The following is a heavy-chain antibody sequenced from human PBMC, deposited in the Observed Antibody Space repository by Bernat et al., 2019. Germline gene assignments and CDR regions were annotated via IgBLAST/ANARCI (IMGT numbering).Heavy chain of an antibody. J-gene: IGHJ4*02. CDR1: GFTFSSYG. D-gene: IGHD5-24*01. V-gene: IGHV3-30*03. CDR3: ARVRDGYGTY. CDR2: ISYDGRNN. Sequence: QVQLVESGGGVVQPGRSLRLSCAASGFTFSSYGMHWVRQAPGKGLEWVAVISYDGRNNYYADSVKGRFTIYRDKSKNTLYLQMNSLGAEDAAVYYCARVRDGYGTYWGQGTLVTVSS.